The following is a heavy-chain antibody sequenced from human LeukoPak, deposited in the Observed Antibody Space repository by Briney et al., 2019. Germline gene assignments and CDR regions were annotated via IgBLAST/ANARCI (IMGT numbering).Heavy chain of an antibody. CDR3: ARDRYCSSTSCPTRFDY. CDR1: GFTFSSYA. CDR2: ISYDGSNK. Sequence: PGGSLRLSCAASGFTFSSYAMHWVRQAPGKELEWVAVISYDGSNKYYADSEKGRFTISRDNSKNTLYLQMNSLRAEDTAVYYCARDRYCSSTSCPTRFDYWGQGTLVTVSS. V-gene: IGHV3-30-3*01. D-gene: IGHD2-2*01. J-gene: IGHJ4*02.